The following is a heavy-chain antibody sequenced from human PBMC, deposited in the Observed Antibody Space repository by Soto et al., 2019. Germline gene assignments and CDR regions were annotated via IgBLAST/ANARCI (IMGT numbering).Heavy chain of an antibody. V-gene: IGHV1-69*13. D-gene: IGHD2-8*01. CDR1: GGTFRSYA. Sequence: ASVQVTCKASGGTFRSYAISWVRQAPGQGLEWMGGIIPIFGTANYAQKFQGRVTITADESTSTAYMELSSLRSGDTAVYYCARGAVLMGYYYYGMDVWRQGTTVTVSS. CDR3: ARGAVLMGYYYYGMDV. CDR2: IIPIFGTA. J-gene: IGHJ6*02.